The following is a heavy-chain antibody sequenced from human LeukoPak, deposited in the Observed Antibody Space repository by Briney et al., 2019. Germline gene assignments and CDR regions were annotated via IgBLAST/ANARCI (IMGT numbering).Heavy chain of an antibody. CDR2: IYYSGST. D-gene: IGHD3-10*01. V-gene: IGHV4-59*01. Sequence: SETLSLTCTVSGVSISSYYWSWIRQPPGKGLEWIGYIYYSGSTNYNPSLKSRVTISVDTSKNQFSLKLSSVTAADTAVYYCARSSGTYSPFDYWGPGTLVTVSS. CDR3: ARSSGTYSPFDY. J-gene: IGHJ4*02. CDR1: GVSISSYY.